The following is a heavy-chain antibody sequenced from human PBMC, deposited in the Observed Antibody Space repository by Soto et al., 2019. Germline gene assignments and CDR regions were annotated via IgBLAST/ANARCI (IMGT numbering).Heavy chain of an antibody. D-gene: IGHD5-18*01. Sequence: SETLSLTCTVSGGSISSYYWSWIRQPPGKGLEWIGYIYYSGSTNYNPSLKSRVTISVDTSRNQFSLKLSSVTAADTAFYYCARPVYVDTSTGIQFNWFNPWGQGTLVTVSS. J-gene: IGHJ5*02. CDR1: GGSISSYY. CDR3: ARPVYVDTSTGIQFNWFNP. V-gene: IGHV4-59*08. CDR2: IYYSGST.